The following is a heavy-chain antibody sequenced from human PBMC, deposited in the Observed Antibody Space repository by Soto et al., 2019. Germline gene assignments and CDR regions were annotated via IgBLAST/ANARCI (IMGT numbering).Heavy chain of an antibody. CDR1: GGSISSSNYY. J-gene: IGHJ6*02. D-gene: IGHD2-2*01. Sequence: QLQLQESGPGLMKPSETLSLTCTVSGGSISSSNYYWGWIRQPPGKGLEWIGSIYYSGNTYYNPSLTRLATLSVDATNSQYSRQLSSVTAADTAVYYCSSLGGYCRTTGGYVYYAMDVWGQGTTVTVSS. CDR2: IYYSGNT. CDR3: SSLGGYCRTTGGYVYYAMDV. V-gene: IGHV4-39*01.